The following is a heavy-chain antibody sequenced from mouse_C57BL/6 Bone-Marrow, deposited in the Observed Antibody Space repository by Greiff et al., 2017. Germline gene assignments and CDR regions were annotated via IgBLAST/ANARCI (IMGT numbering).Heavy chain of an antibody. CDR3: ARSYDYDDDAMDY. CDR1: GYTFTNYW. Sequence: VPLPPPWAELVQPGASVQLSCKASGYTFTNYWMHWVKQRPGQGLEWIGMMHPNGGSPDYNEKFKSEATLSVDKSSRTAYMELSSLTSEDSAVYYCARSYDYDDDAMDYWGQGTSVTVSS. D-gene: IGHD2-4*01. V-gene: IGHV1-64*01. J-gene: IGHJ4*01. CDR2: MHPNGGSP.